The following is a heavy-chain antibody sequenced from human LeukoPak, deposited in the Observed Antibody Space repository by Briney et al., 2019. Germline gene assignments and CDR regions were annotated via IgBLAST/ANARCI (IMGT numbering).Heavy chain of an antibody. J-gene: IGHJ4*02. V-gene: IGHV3-21*05. Sequence: GGSLRLSCVASGFTFSTYSMNWVRQAPGKGLEWLAYITPSGSYTAYGDSVKGRFAVSRDNTKDSVYLQMNSLRAVDTAMYFCASDQGSGVFDYWGQGARVTVS. CDR1: GFTFSTYS. CDR3: ASDQGSGVFDY. CDR2: ITPSGSYT.